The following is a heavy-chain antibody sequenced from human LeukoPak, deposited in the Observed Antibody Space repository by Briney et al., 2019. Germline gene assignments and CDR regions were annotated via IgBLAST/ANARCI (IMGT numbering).Heavy chain of an antibody. J-gene: IGHJ5*02. CDR1: SGSFSGYY. CDR2: IKHSGST. CDR3: ARLPNSGSYFSFDP. D-gene: IGHD1-26*01. Sequence: SETLSLTCAVYSGSFSGYYWSWLRQPPGKGLEWIGEIKHSGSTNYNPSLKSRVTMSVDRSKNQFSLNLSSVTAADTAVYFCARLPNSGSYFSFDPRGQGTLVTVSS. V-gene: IGHV4-34*01.